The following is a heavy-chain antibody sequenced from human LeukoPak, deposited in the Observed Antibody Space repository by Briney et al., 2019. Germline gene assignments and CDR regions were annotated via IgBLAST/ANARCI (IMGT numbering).Heavy chain of an antibody. CDR2: ISGSGGST. D-gene: IGHD3-22*01. CDR3: AKASYDSSGYFVVNY. V-gene: IGHV3-23*01. Sequence: GGSLRLSCAASGFTFSSYGMSWVRQAPGKGLEWVSAISGSGGSTYYADSVKGRFTISRDNSKNTLYLQMNSPRAEDTAVYYCAKASYDSSGYFVVNYWGQGTLVTVSS. J-gene: IGHJ4*02. CDR1: GFTFSSYG.